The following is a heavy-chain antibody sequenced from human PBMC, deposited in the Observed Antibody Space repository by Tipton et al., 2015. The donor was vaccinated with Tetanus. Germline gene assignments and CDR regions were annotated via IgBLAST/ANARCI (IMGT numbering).Heavy chain of an antibody. J-gene: IGHJ5*02. Sequence: TLSLTCAVYGGSFSGYYWSWIRQPPGKGLEWIGEINHSGSTNYNPSLKSRVTISVDTSKNQFSLKLSSVTAADTAVYYCARGPTEMTGTTEANWFDPWGQGTLVTVSS. CDR2: INHSGST. D-gene: IGHD1-7*01. V-gene: IGHV4-34*01. CDR3: ARGPTEMTGTTEANWFDP. CDR1: GGSFSGYY.